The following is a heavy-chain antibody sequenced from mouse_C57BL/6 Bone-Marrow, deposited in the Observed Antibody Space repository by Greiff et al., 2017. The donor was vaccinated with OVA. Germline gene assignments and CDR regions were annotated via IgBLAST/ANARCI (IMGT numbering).Heavy chain of an antibody. Sequence: QVQLQQPGAELVMPGASVKLSCKASGYTFTSYWMHWVKQRPGQGLEWIGEIDPSDSYTNYNQKFKGKSTLTVDKSSSTAYMQLSSLTSEDSAVYYCARKDSSGYVSWFAYWGQGTLVTVSA. CDR2: IDPSDSYT. V-gene: IGHV1-69*01. D-gene: IGHD3-2*02. J-gene: IGHJ3*01. CDR1: GYTFTSYW. CDR3: ARKDSSGYVSWFAY.